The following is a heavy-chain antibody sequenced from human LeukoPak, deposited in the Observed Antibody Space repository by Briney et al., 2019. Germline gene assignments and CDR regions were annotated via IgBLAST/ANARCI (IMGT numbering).Heavy chain of an antibody. Sequence: ASVTVSCKASGYTFSSYGLSWVRQAPGQGLAWLGWISGHNGDTNYAQKLQGRVTVTTDTSTSTAYMELRSLRSDGTAVYYCARIAYCDSTSCSDAFDIWGQGTMVTVSS. J-gene: IGHJ3*02. V-gene: IGHV1-18*01. D-gene: IGHD2-2*01. CDR3: ARIAYCDSTSCSDAFDI. CDR1: GYTFSSYG. CDR2: ISGHNGDT.